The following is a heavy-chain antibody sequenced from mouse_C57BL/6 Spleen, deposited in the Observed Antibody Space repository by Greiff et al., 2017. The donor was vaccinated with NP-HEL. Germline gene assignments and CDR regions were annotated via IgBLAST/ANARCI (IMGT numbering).Heavy chain of an antibody. D-gene: IGHD3-2*02. CDR2: ISYDGSN. J-gene: IGHJ3*01. CDR3: ARGGSSGYWFAY. Sequence: ESGPGLVKPSQSLSLTCSVTGYSITSGYYWNWIRQFPGNKLEWMGYISYDGSNNYNPSLKNRISITRDTSKNQFFLKLNSVTTEDTATYYCARGGSSGYWFAYWGQGTLVTVSA. CDR1: GYSITSGYY. V-gene: IGHV3-6*01.